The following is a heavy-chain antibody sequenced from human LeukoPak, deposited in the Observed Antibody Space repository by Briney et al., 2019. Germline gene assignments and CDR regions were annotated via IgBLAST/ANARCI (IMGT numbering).Heavy chain of an antibody. V-gene: IGHV4-34*01. J-gene: IGHJ6*02. CDR1: GGSFSGYY. Sequence: SETLSLTCAVYGGSFSGYYWSWIRQPPGKGLEWIGEINHSGSTNYNPPLKSRVTISVDTSKNQFSLKLSSVTAADTAVYYCARVGGDIVVVPAADINYYYGMDVWGQGTTVTVSS. CDR3: ARVGGDIVVVPAADINYYYGMDV. D-gene: IGHD2-2*01. CDR2: INHSGST.